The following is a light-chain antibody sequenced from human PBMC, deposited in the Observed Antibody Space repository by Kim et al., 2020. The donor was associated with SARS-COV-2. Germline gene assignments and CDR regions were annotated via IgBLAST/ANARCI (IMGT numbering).Light chain of an antibody. CDR1: QILRSSY. CDR2: ATS. CDR3: LHYHTSYT. J-gene: IGKJ2*01. Sequence: EIVLTQSPGTLSLSPGDRATLTCRASQILRSSYLAWYQQKPGQAPRLPMYATSSRATGIPDRFSGTASGTDFSLTISRLEPEDLGVYYCLHYHTSYTFGRGTKLEI. V-gene: IGKV3-20*01.